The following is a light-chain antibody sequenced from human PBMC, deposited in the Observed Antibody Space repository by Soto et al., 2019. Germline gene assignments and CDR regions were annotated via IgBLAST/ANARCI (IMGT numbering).Light chain of an antibody. Sequence: IQLTQPPSSLSASVGDRVTITCRASQGISSYLAWYQQKPGKAPKLLIYGASTLEGGVPFRFSGSGSGTDFTLIISSVHPEDFATYYCQQLNTYPITFGQGTRLEIK. CDR2: GAS. CDR3: QQLNTYPIT. CDR1: QGISSY. V-gene: IGKV1-9*01. J-gene: IGKJ5*01.